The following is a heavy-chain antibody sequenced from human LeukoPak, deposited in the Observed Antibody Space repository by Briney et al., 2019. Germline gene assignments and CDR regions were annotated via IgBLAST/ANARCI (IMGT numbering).Heavy chain of an antibody. D-gene: IGHD2-2*02. J-gene: IGHJ4*02. CDR1: GYTFTSYD. CDR3: ARGGNVVVPAAIPFDY. V-gene: IGHV1-8*03. Sequence: ASVKVSCKASGYTFTSYDINWVRQATGQGLEWMGWMNPNSGNTGYAQKFQGRVTITRNTSISTAYMELSSLRSADTAVYYCARGGNVVVPAAIPFDYWGQGTLVTVSS. CDR2: MNPNSGNT.